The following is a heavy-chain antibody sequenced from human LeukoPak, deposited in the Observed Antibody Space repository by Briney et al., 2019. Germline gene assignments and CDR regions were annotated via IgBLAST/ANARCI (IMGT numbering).Heavy chain of an antibody. Sequence: PGGSLRLSCVAPGFTFSTYAMSWVRQAPGKGLEWVSGISGGGGSTYFADSVKGRFTISRDNSRNTLDLLMNSLRADDAAMYYCAKAKPPTYARGWFWDYWGQGTLVTVSA. J-gene: IGHJ4*02. D-gene: IGHD6-19*01. CDR3: AKAKPPTYARGWFWDY. V-gene: IGHV3-23*01. CDR2: ISGGGGST. CDR1: GFTFSTYA.